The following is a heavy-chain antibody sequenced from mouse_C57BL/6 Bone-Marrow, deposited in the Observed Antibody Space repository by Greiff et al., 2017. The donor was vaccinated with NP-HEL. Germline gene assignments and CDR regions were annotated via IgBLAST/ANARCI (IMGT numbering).Heavy chain of an antibody. CDR1: GYTFTDHI. CDR3: GRRIITTVVATDY. Sequence: VQLQQSGAELASPGASVTLSCKASGYTFTDHIMNWVKKWPGQGLEWIGRIYPVSGETNYNQKFMGKATFSVDRSSSTVYMVLNSLTSEDPAVYYCGRRIITTVVATDYWGQGTTLTVSS. V-gene: IGHV1-11*01. D-gene: IGHD1-1*01. J-gene: IGHJ2*01. CDR2: IYPVSGET.